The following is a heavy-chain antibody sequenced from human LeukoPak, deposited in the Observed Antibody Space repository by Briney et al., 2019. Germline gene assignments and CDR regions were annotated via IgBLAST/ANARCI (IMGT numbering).Heavy chain of an antibody. Sequence: GGSLRLSCAASGFTFSSYEMSWVRQAPGKGLEWVSYISSSGSTIYYADSVKGRFTISRDNAKYSLYLQMNSLRAEDTAVYYCAELGITIIGGVWGKGTTVTISS. CDR1: GFTFSSYE. D-gene: IGHD3-10*02. J-gene: IGHJ6*04. CDR2: ISSSGSTI. V-gene: IGHV3-48*03. CDR3: AELGITIIGGV.